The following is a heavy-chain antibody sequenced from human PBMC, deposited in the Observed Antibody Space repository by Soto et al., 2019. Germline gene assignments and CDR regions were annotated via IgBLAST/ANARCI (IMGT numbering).Heavy chain of an antibody. CDR2: ISSASNDI. CDR1: GFTFSRYS. J-gene: IGHJ4*02. V-gene: IGHV3-21*06. CDR3: ARVAY. Sequence: PGGSLRLSCTASGFTFSRYSMNWVRQAPGKGLEWVASISSASNDITYADSVKGRLIIFRDNAKNSLFLQMNDLRPEDTALYYCARVAYWGQGTLVTVSS.